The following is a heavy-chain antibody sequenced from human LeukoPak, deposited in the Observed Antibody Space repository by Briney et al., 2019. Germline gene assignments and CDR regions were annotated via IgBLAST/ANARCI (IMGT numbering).Heavy chain of an antibody. CDR3: ARDQTTVGLDF. J-gene: IGHJ4*02. Sequence: GGSLRLSCGASGFTFSSHWMSWVRQVPGKGLEWVANIKQDGSEKYYVDSVEGRFTISRDNAKNLLYLQMNSLRAEDTAVYFCARDQTTVGLDFWGQGTLVSVSS. CDR1: GFTFSSHW. D-gene: IGHD4-23*01. V-gene: IGHV3-7*03. CDR2: IKQDGSEK.